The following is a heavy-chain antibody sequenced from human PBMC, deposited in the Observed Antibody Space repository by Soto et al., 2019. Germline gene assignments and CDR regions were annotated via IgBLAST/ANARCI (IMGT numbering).Heavy chain of an antibody. Sequence: QVQLVQSGAEVKNPGASVRVSCTASRYTFPNYGLTWVRQAPGQGPERLGWIRLHNGETHYAPNFRGRVTMTTDTSTSTAYMELRGLRSDDTAMYYCATSLGPSGWFDYWGQGNPVTVSS. V-gene: IGHV1-18*01. CDR3: ATSLGPSGWFDY. CDR1: RYTFPNYG. D-gene: IGHD6-19*01. CDR2: IRLHNGET. J-gene: IGHJ4*02.